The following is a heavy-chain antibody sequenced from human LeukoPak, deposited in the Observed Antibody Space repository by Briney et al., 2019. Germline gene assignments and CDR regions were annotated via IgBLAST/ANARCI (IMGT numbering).Heavy chain of an antibody. CDR2: ISSSGSTI. D-gene: IGHD3-10*01. Sequence: GGSLRLSCAASGFTFSSYEMNWVRQAPGKGLEWVSYISSSGSTIYYADPVEGRFTISRDNAKNSLYLQMNSLRAEDTAVYYCAKVMVRGVKDAFDIWGQGTMVTVSS. V-gene: IGHV3-48*03. CDR3: AKVMVRGVKDAFDI. CDR1: GFTFSSYE. J-gene: IGHJ3*02.